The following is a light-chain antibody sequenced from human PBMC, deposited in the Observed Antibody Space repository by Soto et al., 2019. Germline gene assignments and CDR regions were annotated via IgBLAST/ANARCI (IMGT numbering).Light chain of an antibody. Sequence: EIVLTQSPATLSLSRGERVTLSCMASQNVSTYLAWYQQKPGQAPRLIIYDASDRATDIPARFSGSGSGTDFTLTISSPEPEHSAVDYCQQRTNWLTFGPGTKVDIK. V-gene: IGKV3-11*01. CDR1: QNVSTY. CDR2: DAS. CDR3: QQRTNWLT. J-gene: IGKJ3*01.